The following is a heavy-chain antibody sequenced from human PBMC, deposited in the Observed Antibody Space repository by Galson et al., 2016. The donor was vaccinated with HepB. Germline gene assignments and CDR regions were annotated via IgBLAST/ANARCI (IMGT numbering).Heavy chain of an antibody. CDR3: ARDVGDSSCYFLYYFDY. D-gene: IGHD3-22*01. CDR2: ISSSGSTI. V-gene: IGHV3-11*01. J-gene: IGHJ4*02. Sequence: SLRLSCAASGFTFSDSYMSWIRQAPGKGLEWVSYISSSGSTIYYADSVTGRFTISRDNAKNSLYLQMNSLRAEDTAVYYCARDVGDSSCYFLYYFDYWGQGTLVTVSS. CDR1: GFTFSDSY.